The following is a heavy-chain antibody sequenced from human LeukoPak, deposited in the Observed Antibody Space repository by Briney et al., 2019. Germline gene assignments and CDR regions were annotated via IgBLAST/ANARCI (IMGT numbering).Heavy chain of an antibody. CDR2: IYHSGST. CDR3: ARVDSSYGYAGGNYDY. J-gene: IGHJ4*02. Sequence: SETLSLPCTVSGFSISSGRYWGWIRPPPGEGLEGIWSIYHSGSTYSNPSLKSRVTISVDTSKNQFSLKLSSVTAADTAVYYCARVDSSYGYAGGNYDYWGQGTLVTVSS. V-gene: IGHV4-38-2*02. CDR1: GFSISSGRY. D-gene: IGHD5-18*01.